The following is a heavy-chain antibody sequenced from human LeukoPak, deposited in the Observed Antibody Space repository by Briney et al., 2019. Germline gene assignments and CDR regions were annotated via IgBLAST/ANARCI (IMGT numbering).Heavy chain of an antibody. J-gene: IGHJ6*02. CDR1: GFTFSDYS. Sequence: GGSLRLSCAASGFTFSDYSMSWVRQAPGKGLEWVSYISSSSSTIYYADSVKGRFTISRDNAKNSLYLQMNSLRDEDTAVYYCARVDDSSIAAAYYYYGMDVWGQGTTVTVSS. D-gene: IGHD6-13*01. V-gene: IGHV3-48*02. CDR2: ISSSSSTI. CDR3: ARVDDSSIAAAYYYYGMDV.